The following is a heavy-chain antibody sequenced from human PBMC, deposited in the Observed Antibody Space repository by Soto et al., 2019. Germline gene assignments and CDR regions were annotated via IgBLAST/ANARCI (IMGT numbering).Heavy chain of an antibody. Sequence: GESLKISCKASGYTFTSYGISWVRQAPGQGLEWMGWISAYNGNTNYAQKLQGRVTMTTDTSTSTAYMELRSLRSDDTAVYYCARENYDFWSGLPQDAFDIWGQGTMVTVSS. CDR2: ISAYNGNT. CDR1: GYTFTSYG. CDR3: ARENYDFWSGLPQDAFDI. V-gene: IGHV1-18*01. J-gene: IGHJ3*02. D-gene: IGHD3-3*01.